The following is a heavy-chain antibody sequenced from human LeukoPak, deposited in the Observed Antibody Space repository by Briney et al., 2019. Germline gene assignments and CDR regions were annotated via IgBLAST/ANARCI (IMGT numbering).Heavy chain of an antibody. CDR1: GGSISSSNW. V-gene: IGHV4-4*02. J-gene: IGHJ5*02. D-gene: IGHD6-13*01. Sequence: PSETLSLTCAVSGGSISSSNWWSWVRQPPGKGLEWIGEIYHSGSTNYNPSLKSRVTISVDKSKNQFSLKLSSVTAADTAVYYCARVQLDFKQLSNWFDPWGQGTLVTVSS. CDR2: IYHSGST. CDR3: ARVQLDFKQLSNWFDP.